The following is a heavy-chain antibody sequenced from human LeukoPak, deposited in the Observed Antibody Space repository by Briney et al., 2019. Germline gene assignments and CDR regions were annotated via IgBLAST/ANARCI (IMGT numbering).Heavy chain of an antibody. J-gene: IGHJ3*01. CDR1: GYIFTDYY. CDR3: ASDPPGTTAFDL. CDR2: INPKSDGT. V-gene: IGHV1-2*02. D-gene: IGHD1-1*01. Sequence: GASVKVSCKASGYIFTDYYMHWVRQAPGQGLEWMGWINPKSDGTKYAQNFQGRVTMTWDTSISTAYMEVSRLTSDDTAMFYCASDPPGTTAFDLWGQGTMVTVSS.